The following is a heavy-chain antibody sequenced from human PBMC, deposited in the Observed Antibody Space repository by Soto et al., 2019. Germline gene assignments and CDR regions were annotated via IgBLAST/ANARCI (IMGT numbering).Heavy chain of an antibody. V-gene: IGHV1-18*01. CDR1: GYTFTSYG. CDR3: ARSYCSGGSCSKPKYYFDY. J-gene: IGHJ4*02. D-gene: IGHD2-15*01. CDR2: ISAYNGNT. Sequence: AASVKVSCKASGYTFTSYGISWVRQAPGQGLEWMGWISAYNGNTNYAQKLQGRVTMTTDTSTSTAYMELRSLRSDDTAVYYCARSYCSGGSCSKPKYYFDYWGQGTLVTVSS.